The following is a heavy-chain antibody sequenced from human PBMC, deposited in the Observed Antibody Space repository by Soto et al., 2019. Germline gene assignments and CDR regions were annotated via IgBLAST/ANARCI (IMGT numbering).Heavy chain of an antibody. CDR2: MNGGGGST. CDR1: VFTFGIYA. V-gene: IGHV3-23*01. D-gene: IGHD2-21*01. J-gene: IGHJ4*02. Sequence: WGSLVLSCATSVFTFGIYAMNWVRQAPGKGLDWVSSMNGGGGSTYYGESVQGRFTISRDNSKNTLYLQMNSLRVEDTAVYYCAKKSEIAVPRYYFDLWGQGTLVTVSS. CDR3: AKKSEIAVPRYYFDL.